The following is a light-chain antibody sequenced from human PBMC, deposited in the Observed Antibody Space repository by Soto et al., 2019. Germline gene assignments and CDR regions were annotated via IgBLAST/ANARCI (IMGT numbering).Light chain of an antibody. CDR1: SSDVGGYNY. CDR2: DVS. Sequence: QSVLTQPASVSGSPGQSITISCTGTSSDVGGYNYVSWYQQHPGNAPQLMIYDVSNRPSVVANRFSCSKSGNTASLTTSGLKAEDEADYYCSSYTSRSTVVFGGGTKLTVL. J-gene: IGLJ2*01. V-gene: IGLV2-14*01. CDR3: SSYTSRSTVV.